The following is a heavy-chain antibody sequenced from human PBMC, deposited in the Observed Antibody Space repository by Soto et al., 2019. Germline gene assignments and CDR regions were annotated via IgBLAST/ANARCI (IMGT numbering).Heavy chain of an antibody. CDR2: ISYDGSNK. CDR3: ARAFGDYYYGMDV. V-gene: IGHV3-30-3*01. CDR1: GFTFSSYA. J-gene: IGHJ6*02. D-gene: IGHD3-10*01. Sequence: PGGSLRLSCAASGFTFSSYAMHWVRQAPGKGLEWVAVISYDGSNKYYADSVKGRFTISRDNSKNTLYLQMNSLRAEDTAVYYCARAFGDYYYGMDVWGQGTTVTVSS.